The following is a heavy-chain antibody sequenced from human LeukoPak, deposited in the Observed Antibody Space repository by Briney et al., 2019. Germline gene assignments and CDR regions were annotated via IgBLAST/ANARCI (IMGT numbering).Heavy chain of an antibody. CDR3: ASGGGRVFDQ. Sequence: GGSLRLSCAASGFIFSNYWMNWVRQAPGKGLEWVANIKQDGSETYYVDSVKGRFTISRDNARNSVYLQMNSLRAEDTAVYHCASGGGRVFDQWGQGTLVSVSS. CDR2: IKQDGSET. D-gene: IGHD1-26*01. V-gene: IGHV3-7*01. CDR1: GFIFSNYW. J-gene: IGHJ4*02.